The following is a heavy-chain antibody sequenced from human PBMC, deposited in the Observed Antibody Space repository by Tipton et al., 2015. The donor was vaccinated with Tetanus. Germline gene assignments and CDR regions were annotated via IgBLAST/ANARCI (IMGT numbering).Heavy chain of an antibody. J-gene: IGHJ4*02. V-gene: IGHV3-21*01. D-gene: IGHD1-26*01. CDR2: ISSSSRYI. CDR3: ASGSTFDY. CDR1: GFTLSRYT. Sequence: SLRLSCAASGFTLSRYTLNWVRQAPGKGLEWVSSISSSSRYIYYADSVKGRFTISRDNAKNSLYLQMNSLRAEDTAVYYCASGSTFDYWGQGTLVTVSS.